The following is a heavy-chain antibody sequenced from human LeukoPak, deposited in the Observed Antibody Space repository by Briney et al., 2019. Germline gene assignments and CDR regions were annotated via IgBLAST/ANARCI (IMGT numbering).Heavy chain of an antibody. CDR3: ARLGEYSGYDY. Sequence: KPSETLSLTCTVSGGSLSSGSYYWDWIRQPPGKGLEWIGGIYYSGITHYSPSLKSRVTISVDTSKNQFSLKLSSVTAADTALYYCARLGEYSGYDYWGQGTLVTVSS. CDR2: IYYSGIT. CDR1: GGSLSSGSYY. J-gene: IGHJ4*02. D-gene: IGHD5-12*01. V-gene: IGHV4-39*01.